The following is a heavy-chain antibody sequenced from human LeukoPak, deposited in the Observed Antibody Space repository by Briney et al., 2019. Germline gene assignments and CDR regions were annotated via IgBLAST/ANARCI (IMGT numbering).Heavy chain of an antibody. CDR3: ARDLYSSRTNYAFVI. J-gene: IGHJ3*02. D-gene: IGHD6-13*01. CDR2: FHYSGST. V-gene: IGHV4-38-2*02. CDR1: GYSISSAYY. Sequence: SETLSLTCTVSGYSISSAYYWGWIRQSPGKGLEWIGSFHYSGSTSYNPSLKSRVTISVDSSKNQFSLKLSSVTAADTAVYYCARDLYSSRTNYAFVIWGLGTMVTVSS.